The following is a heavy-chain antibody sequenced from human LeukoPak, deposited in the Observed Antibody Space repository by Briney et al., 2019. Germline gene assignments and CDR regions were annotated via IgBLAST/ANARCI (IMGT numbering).Heavy chain of an antibody. Sequence: PGGSLRLSCAASGFTFSSYAMSWVRQAPGKGLEGVAAISGSGGTTFYADSVKGRFTISRENSKNTLYLQMNSLKPEDTAVDYCATDSVMWPGDYWGQGTLVTVSS. CDR2: ISGSGGTT. V-gene: IGHV3-23*01. J-gene: IGHJ4*02. CDR3: ATDSVMWPGDY. CDR1: GFTFSSYA. D-gene: IGHD2-21*01.